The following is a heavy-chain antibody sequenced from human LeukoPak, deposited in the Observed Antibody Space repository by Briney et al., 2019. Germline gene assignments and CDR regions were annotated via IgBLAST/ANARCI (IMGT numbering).Heavy chain of an antibody. J-gene: IGHJ4*02. V-gene: IGHV4-31*03. CDR1: GGSISSGGYY. CDR2: IYYSGST. D-gene: IGHD3-22*01. Sequence: SETLSLTCTVSGGSISSGGYYWSWIRQHPGKGLEWIGYIYYSGSTYYNPSLKSRVTISVDTSKNQFSLKLSPVTAADTAVYYCARGEYSSGSSPLRNWGQGTLVTVSS. CDR3: ARGEYSSGSSPLRN.